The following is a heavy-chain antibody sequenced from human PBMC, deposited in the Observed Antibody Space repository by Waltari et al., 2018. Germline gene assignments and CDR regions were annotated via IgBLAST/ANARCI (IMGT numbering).Heavy chain of an antibody. D-gene: IGHD3-22*01. Sequence: EVQLAESGGGLVQPGGSLRISCAASGFTVSNNYMSWVRQAPGKGLEWVSHIYSGGYTQYADSVQGRFTISRDKSKNTLYLQMNSLGVEDTAVYYWARNPRYDSPDWGQGTLVTVSS. CDR2: IYSGGYT. CDR1: GFTVSNNY. V-gene: IGHV3-66*02. J-gene: IGHJ4*02. CDR3: ARNPRYDSPD.